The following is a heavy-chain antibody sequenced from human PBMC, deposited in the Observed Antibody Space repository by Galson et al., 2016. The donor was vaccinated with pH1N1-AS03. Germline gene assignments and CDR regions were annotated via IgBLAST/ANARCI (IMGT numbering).Heavy chain of an antibody. V-gene: IGHV3-30-3*01. CDR2: ISYDTARE. Sequence: SLRLSCAASGFIFSDYAMHWVRQAPGKGLEWVAFISYDTAREQYADSVKGRFTISKDRPRNMLYLEMNNLRVEDTAVYYCVRETGFSSTWYPLHQWGQGTLVRVSA. J-gene: IGHJ1*01. CDR1: GFIFSDYA. CDR3: VRETGFSSTWYPLHQ. D-gene: IGHD6-13*01.